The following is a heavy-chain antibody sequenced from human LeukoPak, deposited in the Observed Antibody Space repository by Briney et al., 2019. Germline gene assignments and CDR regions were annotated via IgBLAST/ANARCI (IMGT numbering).Heavy chain of an antibody. Sequence: GGSLRLSCAASGFTFSNFLMTWVRQAPGKGPEWVSAISGSGGDTYYANSVKGRFTISRDNSKNTLYLQMNSLRAEDTAVYYCAKKGATTGDFDYWGQGTLVTVSS. D-gene: IGHD1-26*01. V-gene: IGHV3-23*01. CDR3: AKKGATTGDFDY. CDR2: ISGSGGDT. J-gene: IGHJ4*02. CDR1: GFTFSNFL.